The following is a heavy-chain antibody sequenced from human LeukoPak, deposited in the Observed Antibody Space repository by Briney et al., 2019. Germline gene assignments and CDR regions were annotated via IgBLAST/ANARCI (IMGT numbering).Heavy chain of an antibody. CDR1: GFSFRSFW. D-gene: IGHD3-16*01. CDR2: IDEDGNEK. Sequence: GGSLRLSCAGSGFSFRSFWKSWVRQAPGKGLEWVANIDEDGNEKNYVDFVKGRFTISRDNAKNSLYLQMNSLRVEDTAVYYCASGGHIDYCGQGTLVTVSS. CDR3: ASGGHIDY. J-gene: IGHJ4*02. V-gene: IGHV3-7*01.